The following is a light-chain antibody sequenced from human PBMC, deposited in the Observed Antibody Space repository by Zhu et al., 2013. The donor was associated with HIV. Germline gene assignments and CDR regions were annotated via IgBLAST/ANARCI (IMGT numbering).Light chain of an antibody. CDR1: QSVGTN. J-gene: IGKJ4*01. V-gene: IGKV3-20*01. Sequence: EIVMTQSPASMSVSAGERATFSCRASQSVGTNVAWYQQKPGQAPRLLVYGASTRATGIPDRFSGSGSGTDFTLTISRLEPEDFAVYYCQQYGSSPLTFGGGTKVEIK. CDR2: GAS. CDR3: QQYGSSPLT.